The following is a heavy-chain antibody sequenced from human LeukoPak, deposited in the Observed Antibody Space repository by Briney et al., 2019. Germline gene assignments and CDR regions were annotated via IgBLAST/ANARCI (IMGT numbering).Heavy chain of an antibody. V-gene: IGHV3-9*03. Sequence: PGRSLRLSCAASGFTFDDYAMHWVRQAPGKGLEWVSGIGWNSGSIGYADSVKGRFTISRDNAKNSLYLQMNSLRAEDMALYYCAKDLYRYSGSPISAFDIWGQGTMVTVFS. D-gene: IGHD1-26*01. CDR1: GFTFDDYA. J-gene: IGHJ3*02. CDR2: IGWNSGSI. CDR3: AKDLYRYSGSPISAFDI.